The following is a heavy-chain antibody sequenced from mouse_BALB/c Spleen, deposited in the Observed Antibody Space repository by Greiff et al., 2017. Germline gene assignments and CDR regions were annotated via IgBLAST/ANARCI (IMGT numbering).Heavy chain of an antibody. CDR3: ARGFMDY. J-gene: IGHJ4*01. V-gene: IGHV1-77*01. Sequence: QVQLQQSGPELVKPGASVKMSCKASGYTFTDYVISWVKQRTGQGLEWIGEIYPGSGSTYYNEKFKGKATLTADKSSNTAYMQLSSLTSEDSAVYFCARGFMDYWGQGTSVTVSS. CDR2: IYPGSGST. CDR1: GYTFTDYV.